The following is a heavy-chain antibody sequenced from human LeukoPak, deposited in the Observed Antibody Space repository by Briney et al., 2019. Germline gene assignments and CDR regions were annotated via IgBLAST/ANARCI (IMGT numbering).Heavy chain of an antibody. CDR2: TYYRSKWYN. J-gene: IGHJ4*02. V-gene: IGHV6-1*01. CDR1: GDSVSSNRGA. D-gene: IGHD6-6*01. Sequence: SQTLSLTCAISGDSVSSNRGAWNWIRQSPSRGLEWLGMTYYRSKWYNDYAVSVKSRITINPDTSETEFSLQLNSVTPEDTAVYYCARAVRPTYFDYWGQGTLVTVSS. CDR3: ARAVRPTYFDY.